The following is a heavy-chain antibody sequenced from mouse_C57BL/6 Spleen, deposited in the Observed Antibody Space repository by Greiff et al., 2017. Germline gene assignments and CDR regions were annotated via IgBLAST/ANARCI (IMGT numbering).Heavy chain of an antibody. CDR1: GYTFTSYW. CDR3: AREVDGYYAMDY. Sequence: VQLQQSGAELVRPGSSVKLSCKASGYTFTSYWMHWVKQRPIQGLEWIGNIYPSDSETHYNQKFKDKATLTVDESSSTAYMQLSSLTSEDSAVYDCAREVDGYYAMDYWGQGTSVTVSS. CDR2: IYPSDSET. J-gene: IGHJ4*01. D-gene: IGHD2-3*01. V-gene: IGHV1-52*01.